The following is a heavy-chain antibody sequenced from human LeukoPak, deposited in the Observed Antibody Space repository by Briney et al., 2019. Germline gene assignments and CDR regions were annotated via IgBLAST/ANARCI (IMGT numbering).Heavy chain of an antibody. CDR2: ISGSGGST. Sequence: GGSLRLSCAASGFTFSSYAMSWVRQAPGKWLEWVSAISGSGGSTYYADSVKGRFTISRDNSKNTLYLQMNSLRAEDTAVYYCAKDPSSWRYFDYWGQGTLVTVSS. D-gene: IGHD6-13*01. CDR1: GFTFSSYA. CDR3: AKDPSSWRYFDY. V-gene: IGHV3-23*01. J-gene: IGHJ4*02.